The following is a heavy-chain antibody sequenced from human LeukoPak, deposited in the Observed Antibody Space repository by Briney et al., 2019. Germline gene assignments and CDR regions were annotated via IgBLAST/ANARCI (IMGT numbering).Heavy chain of an antibody. J-gene: IGHJ4*02. CDR3: ARAFSSGWYVLCY. CDR2: ISSSGSTI. D-gene: IGHD6-19*01. Sequence: GGSLRLSCAASGFTFSDYCMSWIRQAPGKGLEWVSYISSSGSTIYYADSVKGRFTISRDNAKNSLYLQMNSLRAEDTAVYYCARAFSSGWYVLCYWGQGTLVTVSS. V-gene: IGHV3-11*01. CDR1: GFTFSDYC.